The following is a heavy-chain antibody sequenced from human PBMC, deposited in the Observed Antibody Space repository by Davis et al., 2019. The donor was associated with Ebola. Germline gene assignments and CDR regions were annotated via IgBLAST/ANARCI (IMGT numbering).Heavy chain of an antibody. J-gene: IGHJ4*02. CDR3: ATGWNFDY. V-gene: IGHV4-59*02. Sequence: SETLSLTCTVSGGSASTYYWGRIRQPPGKGLEWIGYIYYSGSTYYNPSLKSRVTISVDTSKNQSSLKLSSVTAADTAVYYCATGWNFDYWGQGTLVTVSS. CDR2: IYYSGST. D-gene: IGHD6-19*01. CDR1: GGSASTYY.